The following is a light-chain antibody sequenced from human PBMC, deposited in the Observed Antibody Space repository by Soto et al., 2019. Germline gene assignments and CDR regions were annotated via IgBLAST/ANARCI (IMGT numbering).Light chain of an antibody. Sequence: DIQMTQSPSTLSGSVGDRVTITCRASQTISSWLAWYQQKPGKAPKLLIYKASTLKSGVPSRFSGSGSVTDFTLTISSLQPEDFATYYGQHYKSYSEAFGQGTKVELK. V-gene: IGKV1-5*03. CDR2: KAS. J-gene: IGKJ1*01. CDR3: QHYKSYSEA. CDR1: QTISSW.